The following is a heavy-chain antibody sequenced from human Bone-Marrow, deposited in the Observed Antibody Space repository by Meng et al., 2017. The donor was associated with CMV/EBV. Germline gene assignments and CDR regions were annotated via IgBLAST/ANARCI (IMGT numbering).Heavy chain of an antibody. CDR2: IIPIFGTA. J-gene: IGHJ6*02. V-gene: IGHV1-69*05. D-gene: IGHD2-2*01. CDR1: GGTFSSYA. CDR3: AREGYCSSTSCFDYPYYYGMDV. Sequence: SVKVSCKASGGTFSSYAISWVRQAPGQGLEWMGGIIPIFGTANYAQKFQGRVTITTDESTSTAYMELSSLRSEDTAVYYCAREGYCSSTSCFDYPYYYGMDVWGQGTTVTVSS.